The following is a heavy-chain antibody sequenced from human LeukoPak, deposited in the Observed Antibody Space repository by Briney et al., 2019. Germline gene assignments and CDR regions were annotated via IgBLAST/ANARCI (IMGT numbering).Heavy chain of an antibody. CDR2: ISSSSSYI. Sequence: GGSLRLSCAASGFTFSSYSMNWVRQPPRQGLEWVSSISSSSSYIYYADSVKGRFTISIDNAKNSQYLQMNSLRAEDTAVYDCARDESRFGMDVWGQGTTVTVSS. CDR3: ARDESRFGMDV. J-gene: IGHJ6*02. CDR1: GFTFSSYS. V-gene: IGHV3-21*01.